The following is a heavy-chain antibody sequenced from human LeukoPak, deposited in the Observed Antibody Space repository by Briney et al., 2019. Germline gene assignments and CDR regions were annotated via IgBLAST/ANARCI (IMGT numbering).Heavy chain of an antibody. D-gene: IGHD3-3*01. CDR3: ASLSVQEAAKGVSAFDI. CDR1: GYIFTSYG. Sequence: ASVKVSCKAWGYIFTSYGISWVRQAPGQELEWMGWISAYNGNTNYAQKLQGRVTMNTDTSTSTAYMELRSLRSDDTAVYYCASLSVQEAAKGVSAFDIWGQGTMVTVSS. CDR2: ISAYNGNT. J-gene: IGHJ3*02. V-gene: IGHV1-18*01.